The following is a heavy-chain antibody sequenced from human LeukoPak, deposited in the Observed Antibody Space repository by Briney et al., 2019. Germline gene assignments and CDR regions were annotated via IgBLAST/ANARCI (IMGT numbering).Heavy chain of an antibody. J-gene: IGHJ4*02. D-gene: IGHD1-14*01. CDR1: GFSLNTRQMC. V-gene: IGHV2-70*17. CDR3: ARMTPDSPSFDF. Sequence: ESGPALVKPTQTLTLTFTLPGFSLNTRQMCVVWIRQSPAKPLESLARIDWDDEMFYSKSLRTLPSISKDPSKNQVVLTVNNMHPVAPGIYFCARMTPDSPSFDFWGQGILVTVSS. CDR2: IDWDDEM.